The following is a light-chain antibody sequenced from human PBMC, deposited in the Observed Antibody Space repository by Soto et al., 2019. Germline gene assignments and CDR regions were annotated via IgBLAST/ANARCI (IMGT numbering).Light chain of an antibody. CDR2: RNA. CDR3: AAWDDSLSGMI. J-gene: IGLJ2*01. Sequence: QAVVTQPPSASGTPGQRVIISCSGSTSNIGKNFVYWYQYLPGVAPKLLIYRNAQRPSGVPDRFSGSKSATSASLVVTGLRSEDEGHYYCAAWDDSLSGMIFGEGTKVTVL. V-gene: IGLV1-47*01. CDR1: TSNIGKNF.